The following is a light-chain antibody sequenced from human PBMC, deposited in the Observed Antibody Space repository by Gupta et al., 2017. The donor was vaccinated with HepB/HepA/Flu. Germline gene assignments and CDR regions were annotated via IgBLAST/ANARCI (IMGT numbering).Light chain of an antibody. CDR1: NLGNKY. Sequence: SYELAQPPSVSVSPGQTASITCSGDNLGNKYASWYQQKPGQPPVLVIYQDDKRPSGIPERFSGSNSGNTATLTISETQALDEADYYCQAWDSGTGVFGGGTKLTVL. J-gene: IGLJ2*01. V-gene: IGLV3-1*01. CDR2: QDD. CDR3: QAWDSGTGV.